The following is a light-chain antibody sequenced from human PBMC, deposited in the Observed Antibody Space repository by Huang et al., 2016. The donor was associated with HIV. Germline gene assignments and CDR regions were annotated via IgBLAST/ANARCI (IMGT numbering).Light chain of an antibody. Sequence: EIVMTQSPATLSASPGETVTLACRASQSVNSNLAWLQQKPGQAPRLPIYGASSRAPGVPVRFSGSGSGTDFTLTISSLQSEDFAFYYCQQYNDWPPDPTFGQGTKLDTK. J-gene: IGKJ2*01. V-gene: IGKV3D-15*01. CDR3: QQYNDWPPDPT. CDR2: GAS. CDR1: QSVNSN.